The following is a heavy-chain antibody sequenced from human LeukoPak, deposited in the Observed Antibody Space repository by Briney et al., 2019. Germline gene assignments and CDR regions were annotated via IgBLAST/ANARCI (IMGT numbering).Heavy chain of an antibody. CDR1: GFIFRNYG. D-gene: IGHD5-18*01. J-gene: IGHJ4*02. Sequence: GGTLRLSCSASGFIFRNYGMNWVRQAPGKGLEWVSGIGPSGDRTCYADSVKGRFTISRDNSKNTLYLQMSSLRDEDTAVYYCARDSGWIQFHYWGQRTQVTVSS. V-gene: IGHV3-23*01. CDR2: IGPSGDRT. CDR3: ARDSGWIQFHY.